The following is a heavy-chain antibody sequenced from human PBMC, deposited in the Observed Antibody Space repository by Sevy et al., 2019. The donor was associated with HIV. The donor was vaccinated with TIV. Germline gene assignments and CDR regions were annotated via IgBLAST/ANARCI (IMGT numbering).Heavy chain of an antibody. CDR3: ARVVSSGYYDGNFDY. Sequence: GGSLRLSCAASGFTFSCYSMNWVRQAPGKGLEWVSSISSSSSYIYYADSVKGRFTISRDNAKNSLYLQMNSLRAEDTAVYYCARVVSSGYYDGNFDYWGQGTLVTVSS. J-gene: IGHJ4*02. V-gene: IGHV3-21*01. CDR2: ISSSSSYI. CDR1: GFTFSCYS. D-gene: IGHD3-22*01.